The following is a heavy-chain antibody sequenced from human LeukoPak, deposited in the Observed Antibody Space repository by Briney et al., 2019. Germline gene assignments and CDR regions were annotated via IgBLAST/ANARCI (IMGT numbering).Heavy chain of an antibody. D-gene: IGHD6-19*01. Sequence: GGSLRLSCAASGFTFINFEMNWVRQAPGKGLEWISYISSPGTIMYYADSVKGRFTISRDNAKNSLYLQMNSLRAEDTAVYYCVLRSDWFQYMDVWGKGTTVTVSS. CDR2: ISSPGTIM. CDR1: GFTFINFE. CDR3: VLRSDWFQYMDV. V-gene: IGHV3-48*03. J-gene: IGHJ6*03.